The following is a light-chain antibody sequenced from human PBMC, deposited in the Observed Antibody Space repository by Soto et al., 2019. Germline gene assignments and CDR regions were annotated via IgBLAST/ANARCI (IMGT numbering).Light chain of an antibody. CDR3: QQYNSYSGT. CDR2: DAS. CDR1: HNIERW. V-gene: IGKV1-5*01. Sequence: IQMTQSPSTLSASVGDRVTITCRASHNIERWMAWYQQKPGKAPSLLIFDASTLHSGVPSRFSGSGSGTEFTLTISSLQPDDFATYYCQQYNSYSGTFGQGTKVDNK. J-gene: IGKJ1*01.